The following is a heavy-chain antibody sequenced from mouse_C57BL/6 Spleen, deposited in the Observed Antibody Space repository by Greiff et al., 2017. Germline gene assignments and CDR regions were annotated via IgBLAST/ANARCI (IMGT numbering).Heavy chain of an antibody. V-gene: IGHV5-4*01. CDR3: ARDGYYDVYYYALDY. J-gene: IGHJ4*01. CDR2: ISDGGSYI. D-gene: IGHD2-3*01. Sequence: EVMLVESGGGLVKPGGSLKLSCAASGFTFSSYAMPWVRQTPGKRLEWVGTISDGGSYIYYPDNVKGRVTITGDNAKNNLYLQMGRLKSEDTAMYCCARDGYYDVYYYALDYWGQGTSVTVSS. CDR1: GFTFSSYA.